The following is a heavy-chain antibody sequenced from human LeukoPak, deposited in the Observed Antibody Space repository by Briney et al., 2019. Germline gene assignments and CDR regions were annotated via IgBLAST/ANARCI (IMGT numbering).Heavy chain of an antibody. J-gene: IGHJ4*02. V-gene: IGHV4-34*01. D-gene: IGHD2-15*01. CDR1: GGSFSGYS. CDR3: ARGGWRNFDY. Sequence: SETLSLTCVVYGGSFSGYSWSWIRQPPGKGLEWIGEINHSGSTNYNPSLKSRVTISVDTSKNQFFLKLSSVTAADTAVYYCARGGWRNFDYWGQGTLVTVSS. CDR2: INHSGST.